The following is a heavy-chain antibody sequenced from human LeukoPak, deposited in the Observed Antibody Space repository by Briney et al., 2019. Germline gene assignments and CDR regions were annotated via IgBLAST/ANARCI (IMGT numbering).Heavy chain of an antibody. CDR3: AKDQFEAQWLVPPGFDY. D-gene: IGHD6-19*01. Sequence: PGGSLRLSCAASGFTFSSYAMSWVRQAPGKGLEWVSAISGSGGSTYYADSVKGRFTVSRDNSKNTLYLQMNSLRAEDTAVYYCAKDQFEAQWLVPPGFDYWGQGSLVTVSS. J-gene: IGHJ4*02. V-gene: IGHV3-23*01. CDR2: ISGSGGST. CDR1: GFTFSSYA.